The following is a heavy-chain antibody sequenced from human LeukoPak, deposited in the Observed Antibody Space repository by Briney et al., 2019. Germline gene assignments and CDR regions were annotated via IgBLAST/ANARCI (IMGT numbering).Heavy chain of an antibody. Sequence: GGSLRLSCAASGFTFSSYTMNWVRQPPGKGLEWVANIGTSSTTIYYADSVKGRFTISRDNAKNSLYLQMNSLRADDTAVYYCARFAAGGSYYYYMDVWGKGTTVTVSS. CDR1: GFTFSSYT. D-gene: IGHD6-25*01. J-gene: IGHJ6*03. CDR2: IGTSSTTI. CDR3: ARFAAGGSYYYYMDV. V-gene: IGHV3-48*01.